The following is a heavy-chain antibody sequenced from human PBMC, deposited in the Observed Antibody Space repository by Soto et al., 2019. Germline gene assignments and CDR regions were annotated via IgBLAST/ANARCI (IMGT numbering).Heavy chain of an antibody. V-gene: IGHV3-20*01. J-gene: IGHJ6*03. D-gene: IGHD5-12*01. CDR2: INWNGGST. CDR3: ARDTGDIVDTYFVPYYMDV. Sequence: GGPMRLSWTAAGLTFVDYGMSWVRQAPGKGLEWVSGINWNGGSTGYADSVKGRFTISRDNAKNSLYLQMNSLRAEDTALYHCARDTGDIVDTYFVPYYMDVWGKGTTVTVSS. CDR1: GLTFVDYG.